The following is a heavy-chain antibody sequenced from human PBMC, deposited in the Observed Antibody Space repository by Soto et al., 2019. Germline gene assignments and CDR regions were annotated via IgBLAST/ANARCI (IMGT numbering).Heavy chain of an antibody. CDR1: GYTYTDSY. CDR3: ARELYDNGPSGLDV. V-gene: IGHV1-2*04. Sequence: ASVKLSCKSSGYTYTDSYIHWVLQAPGKGLEWMGWISPSSGAIQYAQKFQGWVTVTRDTSTSTVYLDVSRLKSDGSAVYYCARELYDNGPSGLDVWGQGTTVTVSS. CDR2: ISPSSGAI. J-gene: IGHJ6*02. D-gene: IGHD3-22*01.